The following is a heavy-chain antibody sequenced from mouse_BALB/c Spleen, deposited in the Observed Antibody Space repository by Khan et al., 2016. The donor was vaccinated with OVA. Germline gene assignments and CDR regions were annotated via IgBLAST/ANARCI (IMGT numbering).Heavy chain of an antibody. CDR3: ARGNGAY. CDR2: INSGSTTI. CDR1: GFTFSSFG. J-gene: IGHJ2*01. Sequence: EVQLQESGGGLVQPGGSRKLSCAASGFTFSSFGMHWVRQAPEKGLEWVAYINSGSTTIYYADPVKGRFTISRDNPKNTLFLQMTSLRSEDTAMYYCARGNGAYWGQGTTLTVSS. V-gene: IGHV5-17*02.